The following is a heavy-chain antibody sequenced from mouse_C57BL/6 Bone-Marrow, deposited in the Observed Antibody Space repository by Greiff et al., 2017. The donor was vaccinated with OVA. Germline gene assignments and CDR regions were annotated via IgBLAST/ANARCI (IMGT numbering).Heavy chain of an antibody. V-gene: IGHV1-81*01. CDR2: IYPRSGNT. CDR3: ASEGWGFDY. D-gene: IGHD3-2*02. J-gene: IGHJ2*01. CDR1: GYTFTSYG. Sequence: LVESGAELARPGASVKLSCKASGYTFTSYGISWVKQRTGQGLEWIGEIYPRSGNTYYNEKFKGKATLTADKSSSTAYMELRSLTSEDSAVYFCASEGWGFDYWGQGTTLTVSS.